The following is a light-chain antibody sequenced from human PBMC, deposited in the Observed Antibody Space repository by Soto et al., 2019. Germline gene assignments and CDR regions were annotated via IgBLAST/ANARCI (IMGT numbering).Light chain of an antibody. Sequence: QSVLTQPPSASGTPGQRVTISFSGSSSNIGRNTVNWYQQLPGTAPKLLISSNNQRPSGVPDRFSGSKSGTSASLAISGLQSEDEADYYCAAWDDSLNGWVFGGGTKLTVL. V-gene: IGLV1-44*01. CDR1: SSNIGRNT. CDR2: SNN. CDR3: AAWDDSLNGWV. J-gene: IGLJ3*02.